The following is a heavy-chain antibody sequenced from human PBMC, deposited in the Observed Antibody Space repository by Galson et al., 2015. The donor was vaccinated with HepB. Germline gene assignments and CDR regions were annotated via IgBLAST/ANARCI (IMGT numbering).Heavy chain of an antibody. CDR3: ARLACSDTSCWTFYQH. CDR1: GFSLSSYW. CDR2: IKQDGSEI. Sequence: SLRLSCAVSGFSLSSYWMSWVRQAPAKGLEWVASIKQDGSEILYGASVKGRFTISRDNARYSVYLQMNSLRAEDTAVYYCARLACSDTSCWTFYQHWGQGTLVTVSS. D-gene: IGHD2-2*01. V-gene: IGHV3-7*03. J-gene: IGHJ1*01.